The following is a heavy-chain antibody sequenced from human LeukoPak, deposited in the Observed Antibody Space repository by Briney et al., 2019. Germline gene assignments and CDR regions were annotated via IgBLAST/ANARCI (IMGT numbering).Heavy chain of an antibody. V-gene: IGHV3-23*01. Sequence: AGSLRLSCAASGFTFSSYAMSWVRQAPGKGLEWVSAISGSGGSTYYADSVKGRFTISRDNAKNTLYLQMNSLRAEDTAVYYCAREGVKLYAFDIWGQGTMVTVSS. CDR2: ISGSGGST. CDR3: AREGVKLYAFDI. CDR1: GFTFSSYA. J-gene: IGHJ3*02. D-gene: IGHD5-18*01.